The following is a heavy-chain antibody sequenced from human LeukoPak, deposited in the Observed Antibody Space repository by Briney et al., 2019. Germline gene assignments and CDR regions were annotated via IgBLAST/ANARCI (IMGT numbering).Heavy chain of an antibody. D-gene: IGHD3-3*01. V-gene: IGHV1-8*01. Sequence: ASVKVSCEASGDTFTSYDINWVRQATGQGLEWMGWMNPNSGNTGYAQKFQGRVTMTRNTSISTAYMELSSLRSEDTAVYYCLFRFSESDYWGQGTLVTVSS. CDR2: MNPNSGNT. CDR1: GDTFTSYD. CDR3: LFRFSESDY. J-gene: IGHJ4*02.